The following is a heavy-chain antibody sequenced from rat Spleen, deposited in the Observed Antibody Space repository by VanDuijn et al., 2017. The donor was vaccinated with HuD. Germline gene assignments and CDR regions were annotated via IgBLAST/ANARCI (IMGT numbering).Heavy chain of an antibody. Sequence: QVQLKESGPGLVQPSQTLSLTCTVAGFSLTNHNVHWVRQPPGKDLEWMGVIWDNGGTDYASSLKSRLSISRDTSRDQVFLKMSSLQIEDTAMYFCASGIHDFWGQGVMVTVSS. V-gene: IGHV2-47*01. D-gene: IGHD1-4*01. J-gene: IGHJ2*01. CDR2: IWDNGGT. CDR1: GFSLTNHN. CDR3: ASGIHDF.